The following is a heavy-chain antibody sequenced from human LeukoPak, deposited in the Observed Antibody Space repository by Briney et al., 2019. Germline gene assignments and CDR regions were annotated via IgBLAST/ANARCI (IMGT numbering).Heavy chain of an antibody. D-gene: IGHD3-10*01. Sequence: SETLSLTCAVSGGSVNDYYWSWIRQPPGKGLEWIGYIYHSGTTNFNPSLRSRVAVSVDTSKNQFSLRLSSVTAADTAVYYCARDDGSGSFFDYWGQGTLVTVSS. CDR2: IYHSGTT. CDR1: GGSVNDYY. V-gene: IGHV4-59*02. J-gene: IGHJ4*02. CDR3: ARDDGSGSFFDY.